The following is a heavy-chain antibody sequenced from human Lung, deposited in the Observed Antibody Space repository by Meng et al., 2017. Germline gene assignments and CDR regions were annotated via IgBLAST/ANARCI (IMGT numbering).Heavy chain of an antibody. D-gene: IGHD3-10*01. CDR2: IYHSGST. CDR3: ARGSITMVRGVSVFDP. CDR1: GGSISSSNW. J-gene: IGHJ5*02. V-gene: IGHV4-4*02. Sequence: SGPGRVSASGALSRTAAGSGGSISSSNWWSWVRQAPGKGLEWIGEIYHSGSTNYNPSLKSRVTISVDKSKNQFSLKLSSVTAADTAVYYCARGSITMVRGVSVFDPWGQGTLVTVSS.